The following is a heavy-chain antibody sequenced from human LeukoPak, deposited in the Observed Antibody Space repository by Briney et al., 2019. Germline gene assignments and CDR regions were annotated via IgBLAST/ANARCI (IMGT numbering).Heavy chain of an antibody. CDR3: FPLHDAFDI. Sequence: GGSLRLSCTASGFTFGDYAMSWVRQAPGKGLEWVGFIRSKAYGGTTEYAASVKGRFTISRDDSKSIAYLQMNSLKTEDTAVYYCFPLHDAFDIWGQGTMVTVSS. CDR1: GFTFGDYA. J-gene: IGHJ3*02. CDR2: IRSKAYGGTT. V-gene: IGHV3-49*04.